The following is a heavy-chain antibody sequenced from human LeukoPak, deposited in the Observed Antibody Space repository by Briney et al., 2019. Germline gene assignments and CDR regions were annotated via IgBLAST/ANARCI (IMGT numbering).Heavy chain of an antibody. D-gene: IGHD3-10*01. V-gene: IGHV4-59*12. CDR1: GGSISSYY. J-gene: IGHJ4*02. CDR3: ARSEGVTYDY. CDR2: IYYSGST. Sequence: SETLSLTCTVSGGSISSYYWSWIRQPPGKGLEWIGYIYYSGSTNYNPSLKSRVTISVDRSKNQFSLKLSSVTAADTAVYYCARSEGVTYDYWGQGTLVTVSS.